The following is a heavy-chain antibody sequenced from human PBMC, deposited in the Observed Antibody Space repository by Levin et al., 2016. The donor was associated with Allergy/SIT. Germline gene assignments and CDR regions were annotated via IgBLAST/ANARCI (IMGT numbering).Heavy chain of an antibody. J-gene: IGHJ6*02. CDR1: GFTFSSYS. V-gene: IGHV3-48*01. CDR3: ARELRALGGKVVAYYGMDV. CDR2: ISSSSSTI. Sequence: GGSLRLSCAASGFTFSSYSMNWVRQAPGKGLEWVSYISSSSSTIYYADSVKGRFTISRDNAKNSLYLQMNSLRAEDTAVYYCARELRALGGKVVAYYGMDVWGQGTTVTVSS. D-gene: IGHD3-16*01.